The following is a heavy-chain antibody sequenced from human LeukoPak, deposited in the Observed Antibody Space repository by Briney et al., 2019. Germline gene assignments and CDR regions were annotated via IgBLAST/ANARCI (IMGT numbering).Heavy chain of an antibody. Sequence: TGGTLRLSCAASGFTVSTNYMTWVRQTPGKGLERVSVSDSCGSTYYADSVKRRFIISRDNSKNTLYLQMNSLTVEATDVYYCARNGGNWPDYWGQETLVTVS. J-gene: IGHJ4*02. V-gene: IGHV3-66*01. CDR1: GFTVSTNY. CDR2: SDSCGST. D-gene: IGHD4-23*01. CDR3: ARNGGNWPDY.